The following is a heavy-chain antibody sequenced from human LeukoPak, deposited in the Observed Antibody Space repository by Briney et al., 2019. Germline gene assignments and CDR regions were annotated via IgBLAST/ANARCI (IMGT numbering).Heavy chain of an antibody. V-gene: IGHV3-21*01. J-gene: IGHJ4*02. CDR3: ARDTTITIFGVVNQGFLDY. D-gene: IGHD3-3*01. CDR2: ISSSSSYI. Sequence: GGSLRLSCAASGFTFSSYSMNWVRQAPGKGLEWVSSISSSSSYIYYADSVKGRFTIFRDNAKNSLYLQMNSLRAEDTAVYYCARDTTITIFGVVNQGFLDYWGQGTLVTVSS. CDR1: GFTFSSYS.